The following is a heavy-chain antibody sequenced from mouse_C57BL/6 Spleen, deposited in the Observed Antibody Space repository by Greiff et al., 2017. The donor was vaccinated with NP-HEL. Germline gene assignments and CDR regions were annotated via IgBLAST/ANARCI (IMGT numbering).Heavy chain of an antibody. CDR3: TRRGTWGPWFAY. V-gene: IGHV6-6*01. CDR2: IRNKANNHAT. D-gene: IGHD3-3*01. Sequence: EVKLMESGGGLVQPGGSMKLSCAASGFTFSDAWMDWVRQSPEKGLEWVAEIRNKANNHATYYAESVKGRFTISRDDSKSSVYLQMNSLRAEDTGIYYCTRRGTWGPWFAYWGQGTLVTVSA. J-gene: IGHJ3*01. CDR1: GFTFSDAW.